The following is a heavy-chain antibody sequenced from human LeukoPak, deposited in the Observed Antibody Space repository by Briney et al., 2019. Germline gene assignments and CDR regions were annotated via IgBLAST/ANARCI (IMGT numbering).Heavy chain of an antibody. CDR1: GFTFSSYS. V-gene: IGHV3-48*01. CDR3: ARMSPGGLEVEFDY. Sequence: GGSLRLSCAASGFTFSSYSMNWVRQAPGKGLEWVSYISSSSSTIYYADSVKGRFTISRDNAKNSLYLQMNSLRAEDTAVYYCARMSPGGLEVEFDYWGQGTLVTVSS. CDR2: ISSSSSTI. J-gene: IGHJ4*02. D-gene: IGHD3-16*01.